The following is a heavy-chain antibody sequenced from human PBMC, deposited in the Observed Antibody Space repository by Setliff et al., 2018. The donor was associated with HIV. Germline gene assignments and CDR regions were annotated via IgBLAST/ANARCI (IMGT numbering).Heavy chain of an antibody. CDR2: IKQDGSEK. D-gene: IGHD3-10*01. CDR1: GFTFSDYW. Sequence: PGGSLRLSCAASGFTFSDYWMSWVRQAPGKGLEWVANIKQDGSEKYYVDSVKGRFTISRDNAKNSLYLQMNSLKTEDTAVYYCTTDPMSQYYYGSGSYYLLSFDYWGQGTLVTVPQ. J-gene: IGHJ4*02. CDR3: TTDPMSQYYYGSGSYYLLSFDY. V-gene: IGHV3-7*03.